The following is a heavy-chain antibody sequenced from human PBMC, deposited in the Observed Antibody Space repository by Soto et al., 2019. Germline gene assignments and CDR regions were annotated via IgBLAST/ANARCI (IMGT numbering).Heavy chain of an antibody. D-gene: IGHD3-10*01. J-gene: IGHJ4*02. CDR1: GFTFTNYA. V-gene: IGHV3-23*01. Sequence: GGSLRLSCAASGFTFTNYAMSWVRQAPGKGLEWVATITSDAITHYAESVKGRFTISRDNSKNTVSLQMNNLNAEDTAVYYCAKAFSYASGYYYFIFDSWGQGTLVTVSS. CDR3: AKAFSYASGYYYFIFDS. CDR2: ITSDAIT.